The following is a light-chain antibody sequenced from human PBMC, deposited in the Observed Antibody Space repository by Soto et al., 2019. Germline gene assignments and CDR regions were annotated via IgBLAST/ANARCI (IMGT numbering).Light chain of an antibody. Sequence: QSALTQHASVSGSPGQSITISCTGTSSDVGGYNYVSWYQQHPGKAPKLMIYDVSNRPSGVSNRFSGSKSGNTASLTISGLQAEDEADYYCSSYTSSSTPYVVFGGGTKLTVL. CDR1: SSDVGGYNY. CDR2: DVS. J-gene: IGLJ2*01. CDR3: SSYTSSSTPYVV. V-gene: IGLV2-14*01.